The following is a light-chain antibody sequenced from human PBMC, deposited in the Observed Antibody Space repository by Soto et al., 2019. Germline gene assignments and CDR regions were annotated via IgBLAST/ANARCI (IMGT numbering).Light chain of an antibody. CDR1: QSIYSW. Sequence: DIQMTQSPSTLSESVGERVTITCRASQSIYSWLAWFQQKPGKAPKLLIYKASTLQSGVPSRFSGSGSGKEFTLTISSLQPEDFATYFCQQYNTFPHTFAGGTMLEI. J-gene: IGKJ4*01. CDR3: QQYNTFPHT. CDR2: KAS. V-gene: IGKV1-5*03.